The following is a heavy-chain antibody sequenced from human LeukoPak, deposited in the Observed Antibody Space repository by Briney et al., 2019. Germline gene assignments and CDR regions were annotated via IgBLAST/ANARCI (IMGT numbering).Heavy chain of an antibody. CDR1: GFTFSDYY. J-gene: IGHJ4*02. Sequence: GGSLRLSCAASGFTFSDYYMSWIRQPPGKGLEWVSYVSSSGSYTNYADSVKGRFTISRDNAKNSLYLQMNSLRVEDTAVYFCARGRPESDYWGQGALVAVSS. CDR2: VSSSGSYT. CDR3: ARGRPESDY. D-gene: IGHD2/OR15-2a*01. V-gene: IGHV3-11*06.